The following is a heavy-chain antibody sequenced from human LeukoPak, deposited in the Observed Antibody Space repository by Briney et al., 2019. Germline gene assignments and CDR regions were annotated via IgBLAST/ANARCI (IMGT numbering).Heavy chain of an antibody. CDR2: TSAYNDNA. CDR1: GYTFTSYG. V-gene: IGHV1-18*01. J-gene: IGHJ1*01. D-gene: IGHD3-22*01. CDR3: ARDEDLYYYDSSGYYYFQH. Sequence: ASVKVSCKASGYTFTSYGISWVRQAPGQGLEWMGWTSAYNDNANYAQKLQGRVTMTTDTSTSTAYMELRSLRSDDTAVYYCARDEDLYYYDSSGYYYFQHWGQGTLVTVSS.